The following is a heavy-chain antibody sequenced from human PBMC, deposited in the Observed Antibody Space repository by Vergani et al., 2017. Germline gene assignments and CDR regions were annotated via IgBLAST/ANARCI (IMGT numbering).Heavy chain of an antibody. J-gene: IGHJ4*02. Sequence: EVQLVESGGGLVKPGGSVRLSCAASGFSFTSHSMNWVRQAPGKGLEWVSSISSSSRYIFYADSVKGRFTISRDNAKNSLYLQMNNVRAEDTAVYYCAREESSASYCNYYWGQGTLVTV. CDR1: GFSFTSHS. V-gene: IGHV3-21*02. CDR2: ISSSSRYI. D-gene: IGHD2-2*01. CDR3: AREESSASYCNYY.